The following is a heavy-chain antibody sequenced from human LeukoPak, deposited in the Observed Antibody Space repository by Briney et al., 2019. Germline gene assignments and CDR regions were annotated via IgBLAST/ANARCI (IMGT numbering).Heavy chain of an antibody. Sequence: GGSLRLSCAASGLTFSSYSMNWVRQARGKGLEWVSCISSSSSYIYYADSVKGRFTISRDNAKNSLYPQMNSLRAEDTAVYYCARGLNWKYGWFDPWGQGTLGTV. V-gene: IGHV3-21*01. CDR3: ARGLNWKYGWFDP. CDR1: GLTFSSYS. D-gene: IGHD1-7*01. CDR2: ISSSSSYI. J-gene: IGHJ5*02.